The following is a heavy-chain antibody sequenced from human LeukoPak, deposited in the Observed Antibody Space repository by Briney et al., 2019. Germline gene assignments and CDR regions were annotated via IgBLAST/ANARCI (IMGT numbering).Heavy chain of an antibody. CDR3: ARDQGGTSYYWDY. CDR2: IYSSGST. Sequence: PSETLSLTCTVSGGSISSYYWSWIRQPPGKGLEWIGYIYSSGSTYNNPSLTSRVTISLDTSKNQFSLKLSSVTAADTAVYYCARDQGGTSYYWDYWGQGTLVTVSS. V-gene: IGHV4-59*12. D-gene: IGHD3-22*01. CDR1: GGSISSYY. J-gene: IGHJ4*02.